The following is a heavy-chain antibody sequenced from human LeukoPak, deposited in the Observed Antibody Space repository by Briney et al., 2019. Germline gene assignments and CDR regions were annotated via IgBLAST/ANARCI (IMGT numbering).Heavy chain of an antibody. CDR2: ISGSGGTT. J-gene: IGHJ6*03. D-gene: IGHD3-9*01. Sequence: PGGSLRLSCAASGFTFSSYGMSWVRQAPGKGLEWVSAISGSGGTTYYADSVKGRFTISRDNSKNTLHLQMNSLRAEDTAVYYCAKNVREADWYYYYMDVWGKGTTVTVSS. CDR1: GFTFSSYG. CDR3: AKNVREADWYYYYMDV. V-gene: IGHV3-23*01.